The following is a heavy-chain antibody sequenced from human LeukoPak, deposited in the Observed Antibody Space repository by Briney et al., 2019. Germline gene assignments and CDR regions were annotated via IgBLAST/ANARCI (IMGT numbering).Heavy chain of an antibody. CDR2: INPNSGGT. J-gene: IGHJ4*02. CDR3: AIEGPTVTTGSFDY. D-gene: IGHD4-17*01. V-gene: IGHV1-2*04. Sequence: ASVKVSCKASGYTFTDYYMHWVRQAPGQGLEWMGWINPNSGGTNYARKFQGWVTMTRDTSISTVYMELSRLRSDDTAMYYCAIEGPTVTTGSFDYWGQGTLVTVSS. CDR1: GYTFTDYY.